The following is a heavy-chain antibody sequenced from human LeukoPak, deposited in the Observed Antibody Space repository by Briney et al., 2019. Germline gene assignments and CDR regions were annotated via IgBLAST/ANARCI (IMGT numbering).Heavy chain of an antibody. J-gene: IGHJ3*02. V-gene: IGHV4-4*07. CDR1: GGSISSYY. D-gene: IGHD6-19*01. CDR3: AREVLGPYSSGWYKLGAFDI. CDR2: IYTSGST. Sequence: SSETLSLTCTVSGGSISSYYWSWIRQPAGKGLEWIGRIYTSGSTNYNPSLKSRVTMSVDTSKNQFSLKLSSVTAADTAVYYCAREVLGPYSSGWYKLGAFDIWGQGTMVTVSS.